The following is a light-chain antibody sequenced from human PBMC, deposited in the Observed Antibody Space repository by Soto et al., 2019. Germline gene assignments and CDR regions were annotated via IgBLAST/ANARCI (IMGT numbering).Light chain of an antibody. Sequence: EIVLTQSPATLSLSPGERATISCRASQSVSSTYLAWYQQKPGQAPSLLIYGAATRATGFPDRFSGSGSGTDFTLTISRLEPEDLAVYYCQQYGSSPITFGQGTRLEIK. CDR2: GAA. V-gene: IGKV3-20*01. J-gene: IGKJ5*01. CDR3: QQYGSSPIT. CDR1: QSVSSTY.